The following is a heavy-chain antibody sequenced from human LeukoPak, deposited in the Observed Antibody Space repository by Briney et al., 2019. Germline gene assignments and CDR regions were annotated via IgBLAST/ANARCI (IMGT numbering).Heavy chain of an antibody. CDR2: MNPNSGNT. Sequence: ASVKVSCKASGYTFTSYDINWARQATGQGLEWMGWMNPNSGNTGYAQKFQGRVTITRNTSISTAYMELSSLRSEDTAVYYCARVGIVVVPAAPGPFYYYYYMDVWGKGTTVPVSS. D-gene: IGHD2-2*03. J-gene: IGHJ6*03. CDR3: ARVGIVVVPAAPGPFYYYYYMDV. V-gene: IGHV1-8*03. CDR1: GYTFTSYD.